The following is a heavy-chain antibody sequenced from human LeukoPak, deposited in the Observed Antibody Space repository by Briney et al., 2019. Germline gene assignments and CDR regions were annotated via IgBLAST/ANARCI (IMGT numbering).Heavy chain of an antibody. D-gene: IGHD2-8*02. CDR1: EFTSSAFW. V-gene: IGHV3-7*01. CDR3: AIFAGAVPGNLLL. J-gene: IGHJ6*04. Sequence: GGSLRLSCAASEFTSSAFWMTWVRRPPGKGLEWVANINKDGTEKEYVDSVKGRFSIFRDNAKNSVFLQMNSLRAEDTAVYYCAIFAGAVPGNLLLWGKGTTVIVTA. CDR2: INKDGTEK.